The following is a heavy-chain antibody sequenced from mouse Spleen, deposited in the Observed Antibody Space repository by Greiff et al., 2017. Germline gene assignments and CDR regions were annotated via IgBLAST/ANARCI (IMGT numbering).Heavy chain of an antibody. Sequence: QVQLQQSGPGLVAPSQSLSITCTVSGFSLTSYGVHWVRQPPGKGLEWLGVIWAGGSTNYNSALMSRLSISKDNSKSQVFLKMNSLQTDDTAMYYCAREGGTTVHFDYWGQGTTLTVSS. CDR2: IWAGGST. D-gene: IGHD1-1*01. V-gene: IGHV2-9*02. J-gene: IGHJ2*01. CDR3: AREGGTTVHFDY. CDR1: GFSLTSYG.